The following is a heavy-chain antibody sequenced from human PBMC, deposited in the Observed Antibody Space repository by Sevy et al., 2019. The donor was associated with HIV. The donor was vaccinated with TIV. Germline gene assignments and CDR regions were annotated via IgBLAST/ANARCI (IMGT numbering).Heavy chain of an antibody. CDR2: ISSSSSTI. J-gene: IGHJ4*02. D-gene: IGHD3-22*01. V-gene: IGHV3-48*02. Sequence: GGSLRLSCAASGFTFSSYSMNWVRQAPGKGLEWVSYISSSSSTIYYADSVKGRFTISRDNAKNSLYLQMNGLRDEDTAVYYCARALGGYYYDSSGYYYFDYWGQGTLVTVSS. CDR3: ARALGGYYYDSSGYYYFDY. CDR1: GFTFSSYS.